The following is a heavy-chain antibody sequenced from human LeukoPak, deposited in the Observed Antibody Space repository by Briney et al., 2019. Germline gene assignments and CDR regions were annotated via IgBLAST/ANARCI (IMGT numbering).Heavy chain of an antibody. CDR2: ISSSGSTI. Sequence: GGSLRLSCAASGFTFSDYYMSWIRQAPGKGLEWVSYISSSGSTIYYADSVKGRFTIYRDNAKNSLYLQMNSLRAEDTAVYYCARDYYGSGSHDWFDPWGQGTLVTVSS. J-gene: IGHJ5*02. D-gene: IGHD3-10*01. V-gene: IGHV3-11*01. CDR3: ARDYYGSGSHDWFDP. CDR1: GFTFSDYY.